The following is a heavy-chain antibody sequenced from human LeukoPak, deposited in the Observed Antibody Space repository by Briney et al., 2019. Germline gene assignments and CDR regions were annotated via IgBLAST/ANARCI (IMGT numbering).Heavy chain of an antibody. CDR3: AKDHMRDGYNYGYWYFDL. D-gene: IGHD5-24*01. Sequence: GGSLRLSCAASGFTFSSYAMNWVRQAPGKGLEWVSAISGSGVSTYYADSVKGRFTISRDNSKNTLYQQMNSLRAEDTAVYYCAKDHMRDGYNYGYWYFDLWGRDTLVTVSS. V-gene: IGHV3-23*01. CDR2: ISGSGVST. J-gene: IGHJ2*01. CDR1: GFTFSSYA.